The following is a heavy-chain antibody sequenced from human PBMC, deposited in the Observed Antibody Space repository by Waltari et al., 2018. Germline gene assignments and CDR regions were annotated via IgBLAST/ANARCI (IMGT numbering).Heavy chain of an antibody. CDR2: SYTSGST. J-gene: IGHJ4*02. Sequence: QGQLQESGPGVVKPSQTLSLTCTVSGGSISSGSYYWSWIRQPAGKGLEWIGYSYTSGSTNYNPSLKSRVTRSVATSTNQFSLKLSSVTAADTAVYYCARVRTGSYTLHWGQGTLVTVSS. CDR1: GGSISSGSYY. D-gene: IGHD3-16*01. V-gene: IGHV4-61*09. CDR3: ARVRTGSYTLH.